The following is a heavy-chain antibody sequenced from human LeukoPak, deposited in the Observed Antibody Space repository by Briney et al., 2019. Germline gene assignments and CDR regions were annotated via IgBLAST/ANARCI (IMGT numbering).Heavy chain of an antibody. Sequence: SETLSLTCTVSGGSISSYYWSWIRQPAGKGLEWIGRIYTSGSTNYNPSLKSRVTISVDTSKNQFSLKLNSVTAADTAVYYCARGLITLVRGSFDYWGQGTLVTVSS. D-gene: IGHD3-10*01. CDR2: IYTSGST. J-gene: IGHJ4*02. CDR1: GGSISSYY. CDR3: ARGLITLVRGSFDY. V-gene: IGHV4-4*07.